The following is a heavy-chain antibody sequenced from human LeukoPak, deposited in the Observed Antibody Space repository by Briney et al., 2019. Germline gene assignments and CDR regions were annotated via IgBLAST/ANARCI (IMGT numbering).Heavy chain of an antibody. J-gene: IGHJ5*02. V-gene: IGHV3-9*01. D-gene: IGHD2-2*01. CDR1: GFTFSSYA. CDR3: AKDMEDIVVVPAFDP. Sequence: SLRLSCAASGFTFSSYAMSWVRQAPGKGLEWVSGISWNSGSIGYADSVKGRFTISRDNAKNSLYLQMNSLRAEDTALYYCAKDMEDIVVVPAFDPWGQGTLVTVSS. CDR2: ISWNSGSI.